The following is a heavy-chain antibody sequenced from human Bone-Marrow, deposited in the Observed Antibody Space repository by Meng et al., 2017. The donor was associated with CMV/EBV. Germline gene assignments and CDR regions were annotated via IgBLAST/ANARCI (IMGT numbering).Heavy chain of an antibody. CDR3: TTVYSSGYYYLGY. CDR2: IKSKTDGGTT. Sequence: GESLKISCVVSGFTFSNAWMSWVRQAPGKGLEWVGRIKSKTDGGTTDYAAPVKGRFTISRDDSKNTLYLQMNSLKTEDTAVYYCTTVYSSGYYYLGYWGQGTLVTVSS. D-gene: IGHD3-22*01. V-gene: IGHV3-15*01. J-gene: IGHJ4*02. CDR1: GFTFSNAW.